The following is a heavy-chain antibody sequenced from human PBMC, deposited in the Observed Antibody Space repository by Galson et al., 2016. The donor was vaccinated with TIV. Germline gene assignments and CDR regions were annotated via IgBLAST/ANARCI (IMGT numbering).Heavy chain of an antibody. Sequence: SVKVSCKASRYTLTEYYLHWVRQAPGQGLEWMGIIEPRGGTTAFAQKFQGRVTMTRDTSTSTVHMELSSRRSDDTAVYYCASDYGDYVAPYHYHGMDVWGQGTKVTVSS. J-gene: IGHJ6*02. CDR3: ASDYGDYVAPYHYHGMDV. CDR2: IEPRGGTT. D-gene: IGHD4-17*01. V-gene: IGHV1-46*01. CDR1: RYTLTEYY.